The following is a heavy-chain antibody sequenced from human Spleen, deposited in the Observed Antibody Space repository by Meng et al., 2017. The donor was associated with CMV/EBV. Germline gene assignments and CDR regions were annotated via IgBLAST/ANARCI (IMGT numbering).Heavy chain of an antibody. CDR3: AREADT. Sequence: GGSLRLSCAASGFTFSRCWMSWVRQAPGKGLEWVANIKQDGSEKYYVDSVKGRFTISRDNAKNTLYLQMNSMRAEDTAIYYCAREADTWGRGTLVTVSS. V-gene: IGHV3-7*01. CDR2: IKQDGSEK. J-gene: IGHJ5*02. CDR1: GFTFSRCW.